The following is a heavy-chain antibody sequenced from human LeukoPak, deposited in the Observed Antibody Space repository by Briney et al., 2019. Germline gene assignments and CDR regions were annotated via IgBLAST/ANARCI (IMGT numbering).Heavy chain of an antibody. CDR2: INPNSGGT. CDR1: GYTFTGYY. J-gene: IGHJ4*02. Sequence: GASVKVSCTASGYTFTGYYMHWVRQAPGQGLEWVGWINPNSGGTNYAQKFQGRVTMTRDTSISTAYMELSRLRSDDTAVYYCAALTRYCSSTSCYWSSFDYWGQGTLVTVSS. V-gene: IGHV1-2*02. D-gene: IGHD2-2*01. CDR3: AALTRYCSSTSCYWSSFDY.